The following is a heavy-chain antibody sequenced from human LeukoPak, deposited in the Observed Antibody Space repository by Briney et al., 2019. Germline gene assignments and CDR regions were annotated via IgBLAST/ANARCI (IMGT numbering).Heavy chain of an antibody. CDR3: ARAYSGYSSSWAFDY. Sequence: ASVKVSCKASGYTFTGYYMHWVRQAPGQGLEWMGWINPNSGGTNYAQKFQGRVTMTRDTSISTAYMELSRLRSDDTAVYYCARAYSGYSSSWAFDYWGQGTLVTVSS. CDR1: GYTFTGYY. CDR2: INPNSGGT. V-gene: IGHV1-2*02. J-gene: IGHJ4*02. D-gene: IGHD6-13*01.